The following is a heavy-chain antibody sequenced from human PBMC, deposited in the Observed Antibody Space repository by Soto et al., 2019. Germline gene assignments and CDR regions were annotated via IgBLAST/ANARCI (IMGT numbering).Heavy chain of an antibody. D-gene: IGHD1-26*01. CDR3: ALSGGSYFRCDP. J-gene: IGHJ5*02. Sequence: QITLKESGPTLVKPTQTLTLTCTFSGFSLSTSGVGVGWIRQPPGKALEWLALIYWDDDKRYIPSLKSRLTITQDTSKNQVVLTMTNMDPVDTATYDCALSGGSYFRCDPWGQGTLVTVSS. CDR2: IYWDDDK. V-gene: IGHV2-5*02. CDR1: GFSLSTSGVG.